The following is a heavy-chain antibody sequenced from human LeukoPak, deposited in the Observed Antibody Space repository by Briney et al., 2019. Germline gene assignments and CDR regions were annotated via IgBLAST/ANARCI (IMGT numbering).Heavy chain of an antibody. CDR2: FSSSGTT. CDR1: GDSISYFY. D-gene: IGHD3-10*01. V-gene: IGHV4-4*07. CDR3: ARQSELLWFGEFPNWFDP. J-gene: IGHJ5*02. Sequence: SETLSLTCSVSGDSISYFYWSWIRQAAGKGLEWIGRFSSSGTTDYNASLKSRVTMSVDTSKNQFSLKLSSVTAADTAVYYCARQSELLWFGEFPNWFDPWGQGTLVTVSS.